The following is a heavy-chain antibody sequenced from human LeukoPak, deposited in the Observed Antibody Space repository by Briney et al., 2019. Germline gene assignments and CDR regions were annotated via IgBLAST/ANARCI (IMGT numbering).Heavy chain of an antibody. CDR1: GGSISSYY. J-gene: IGHJ6*02. Sequence: PSETLSLTCTVSGGSISSYYWSWIRQPPGKGLDWIGYIYYSGSTNYNPSLKSRVTISVDTSKNQFSLKLSSVTAADTAVYYCARARPAYYYYGMDDWGQGTTVTVSS. CDR3: ARARPAYYYYGMDD. V-gene: IGHV4-59*01. CDR2: IYYSGST.